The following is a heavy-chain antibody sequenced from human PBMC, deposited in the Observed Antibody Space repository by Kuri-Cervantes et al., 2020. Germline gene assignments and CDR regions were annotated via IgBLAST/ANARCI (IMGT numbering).Heavy chain of an antibody. Sequence: GESLKISCAASGFTFSSYGMHWVRQAPGKGLEWVAVIWYDGSNKYYADSVKGRFTISRDNSKNTLFLQMNSLGAEDMALYYCARGANWHFNPHFDYWGQGTLVTVSS. J-gene: IGHJ4*02. CDR1: GFTFSSYG. V-gene: IGHV3-33*01. CDR3: ARGANWHFNPHFDY. D-gene: IGHD1-7*01. CDR2: IWYDGSNK.